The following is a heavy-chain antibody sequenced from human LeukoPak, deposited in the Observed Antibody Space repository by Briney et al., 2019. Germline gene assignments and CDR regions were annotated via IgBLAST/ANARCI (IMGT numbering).Heavy chain of an antibody. V-gene: IGHV3-21*01. J-gene: IGHJ4*02. CDR3: ARVFSGTYLNYHHFDY. D-gene: IGHD1-26*01. Sequence: GGSLRLSCAASGFTFSDYSMNWVRQAPGKGLEWVSSISSSSSYIYYADSVKGRFTVSRNNAKNSLYLQMDSLRAEDTAVYYCARVFSGTYLNYHHFDYWGQGTLVTVSS. CDR2: ISSSSSYI. CDR1: GFTFSDYS.